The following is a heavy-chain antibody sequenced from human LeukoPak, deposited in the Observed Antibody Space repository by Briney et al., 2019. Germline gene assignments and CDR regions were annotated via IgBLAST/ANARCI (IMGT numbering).Heavy chain of an antibody. CDR3: VRDHDWAFDY. V-gene: IGHV3-48*01. J-gene: IGHJ4*02. CDR1: AFRWRDFS. D-gene: IGHD3-9*01. Sequence: PGGSLRLSCTASAFRWRDFSMNWVRQAPGKGLELVSHISPRSDIISYADSVKGRFTISRDNAKNSLYLQMNSLRAEDMAVYYCVRDHDWAFDYWGQGTLVPVSS. CDR2: ISPRSDII.